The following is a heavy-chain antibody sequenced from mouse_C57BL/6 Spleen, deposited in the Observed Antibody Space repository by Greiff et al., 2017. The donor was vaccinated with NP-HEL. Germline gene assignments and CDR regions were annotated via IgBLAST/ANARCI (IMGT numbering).Heavy chain of an antibody. J-gene: IGHJ1*03. Sequence: EVKLVESGGGLVKPGGSLKLSCAASGFTFSDYGMHWVRQAPEKGLEWVAYISSGSSTIYYADTVKGRFTISRDNAKNTLFLQMTSLRSEDTAMYYCARDSQGYFDVWGTGTTVTVSS. CDR3: ARDSQGYFDV. CDR2: ISSGSSTI. CDR1: GFTFSDYG. D-gene: IGHD2-12*01. V-gene: IGHV5-17*01.